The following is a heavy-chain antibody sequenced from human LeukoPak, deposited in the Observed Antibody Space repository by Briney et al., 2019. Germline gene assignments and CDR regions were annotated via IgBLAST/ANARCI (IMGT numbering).Heavy chain of an antibody. CDR1: GFTFSSYS. Sequence: PGGSLRLSCAASGFTFSSYSMNWVRQAPGKGLEWVSSISSSSSYIYYADSVKGRFTISRDNAKNSLYLQMSSLRSEDTAVYYCARERPGIAVAGTDRARNWFDPWGQGTLVTVSS. CDR3: ARERPGIAVAGTDRARNWFDP. J-gene: IGHJ5*02. V-gene: IGHV3-21*04. CDR2: ISSSSSYI. D-gene: IGHD6-19*01.